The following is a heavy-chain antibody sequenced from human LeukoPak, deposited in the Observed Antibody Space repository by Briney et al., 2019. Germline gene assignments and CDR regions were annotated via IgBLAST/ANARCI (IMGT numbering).Heavy chain of an antibody. V-gene: IGHV3-11*01. J-gene: IGHJ4*02. CDR2: ISSSGSTI. CDR3: ASARPSGYYRLFDY. D-gene: IGHD3-3*01. CDR1: GFTFSDYY. Sequence: GSLRLSCAASGFTFSDYYMSWIRQAPGKGLEWVSYISSSGSTIYYADSVKGRFTISRDNAKNSLYLQMNSLRAEDTAVYYCASARPSGYYRLFDYWGQGTLVTVSS.